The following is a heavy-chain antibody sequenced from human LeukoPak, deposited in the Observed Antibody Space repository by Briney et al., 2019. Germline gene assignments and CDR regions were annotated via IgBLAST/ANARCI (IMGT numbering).Heavy chain of an antibody. D-gene: IGHD3-22*01. Sequence: ASVKVSCKASGYTFTGYYMHWVRQAPGQGLEWMGRINPNSGGTNYAQKFQGRVTMTRDTSISIAYMELSRLRSDDTAVYYCARASPDYYDSSGYYYYWGQGTLVTVSS. V-gene: IGHV1-2*06. J-gene: IGHJ4*02. CDR2: INPNSGGT. CDR1: GYTFTGYY. CDR3: ARASPDYYDSSGYYYY.